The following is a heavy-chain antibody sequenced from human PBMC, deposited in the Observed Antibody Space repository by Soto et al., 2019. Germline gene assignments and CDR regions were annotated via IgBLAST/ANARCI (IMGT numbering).Heavy chain of an antibody. CDR3: ARALPSVGYCSSTSCCGPFDY. CDR2: INSDGSST. D-gene: IGHD2-2*01. Sequence: GGSLRLSCAASGFTFSSYWMHWVRQAPGKGLVWVSRINSDGSSTSYADSVKGRFTISRDNAKNTLYLQMNSLRAEDPAVSYCARALPSVGYCSSTSCCGPFDYWGQGTLVTVSS. CDR1: GFTFSSYW. V-gene: IGHV3-74*01. J-gene: IGHJ4*02.